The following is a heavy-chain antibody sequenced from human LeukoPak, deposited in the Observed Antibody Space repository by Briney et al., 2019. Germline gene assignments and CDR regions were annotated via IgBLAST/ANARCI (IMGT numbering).Heavy chain of an antibody. CDR3: AKDNYGDYGGLFDY. CDR1: GFIFSNYG. Sequence: GGSLRLSCAASGFIFSNYGMNWVRQAPGKGLEWVSAISGSGGSTYYADSVKGRFTISRDNSKNTLYLQMNSLRAEDTAVYYCAKDNYGDYGGLFDYWGQGTLVTVSS. V-gene: IGHV3-23*01. D-gene: IGHD4-17*01. J-gene: IGHJ4*02. CDR2: ISGSGGST.